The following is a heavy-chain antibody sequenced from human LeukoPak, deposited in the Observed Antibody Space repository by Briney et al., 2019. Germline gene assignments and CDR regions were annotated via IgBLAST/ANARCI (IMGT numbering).Heavy chain of an antibody. CDR3: AKASAGSSWYLGDDY. CDR1: GFTFSSYA. D-gene: IGHD6-13*01. J-gene: IGHJ4*02. V-gene: IGHV3-23*01. CDR2: MSDSGVSS. Sequence: GGSLRLSCAASGFTFSSYAMSWVRQAPGKGLEWVSGMSDSGVSSYYADSVKGRFTISRDNSKKTLYLQMNSLRAEDTAVYYCAKASAGSSWYLGDDYWGQGSLVTVSS.